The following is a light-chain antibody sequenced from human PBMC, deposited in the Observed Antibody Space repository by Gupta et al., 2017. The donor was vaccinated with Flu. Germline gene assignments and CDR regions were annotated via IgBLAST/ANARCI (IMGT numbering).Light chain of an antibody. V-gene: IGLV3-21*02. J-gene: IGLJ3*02. CDR2: EVS. CDR3: HLCGTNTDNPNWV. CDR1: NIGSKS. Sequence: SYVLTHPPSVSVAPRQTARITCGGNNIGSKSDHWYQQKPGQAPELVEQEVSERPSGTPERFSGFNYGNTDNPTTRTIEEGYEADEDDHLCGTNTDNPNWVFGGGTKLTVL.